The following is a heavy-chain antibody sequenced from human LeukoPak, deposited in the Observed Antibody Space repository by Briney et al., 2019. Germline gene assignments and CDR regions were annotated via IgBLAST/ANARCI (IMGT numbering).Heavy chain of an antibody. Sequence: SGTLSLTCAVSGGSISSSNWWSWVRQPPGKGLEWIGEIYHSGSTNYNPSLKSRVTISVDKPKNQFSLKLSSVTAADTAVYYCARGVNDYGDYVGDLYFDYWGQGTLVTVSS. CDR3: ARGVNDYGDYVGDLYFDY. V-gene: IGHV4-4*02. D-gene: IGHD4-17*01. J-gene: IGHJ4*02. CDR1: GGSISSSNW. CDR2: IYHSGST.